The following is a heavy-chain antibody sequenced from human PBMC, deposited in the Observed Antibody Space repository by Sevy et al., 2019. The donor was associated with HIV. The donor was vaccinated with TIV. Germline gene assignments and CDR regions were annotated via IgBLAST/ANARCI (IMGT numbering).Heavy chain of an antibody. J-gene: IGHJ4*02. CDR3: ARDDGNYYFHY. CDR2: IKQDAGQK. Sequence: GVSLRLSCAASGFTFSKYWMGWVRQAPGKGLEWVANIKQDAGQKYYVDSVKVRFTISRDNAKNSLYLQMNSLRAEDTAVYFCARDDGNYYFHYWGQGTLVTVSS. CDR1: GFTFSKYW. D-gene: IGHD1-7*01. V-gene: IGHV3-7*01.